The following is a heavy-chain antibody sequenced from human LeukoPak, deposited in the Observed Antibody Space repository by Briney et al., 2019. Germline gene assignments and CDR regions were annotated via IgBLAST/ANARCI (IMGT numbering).Heavy chain of an antibody. D-gene: IGHD3-10*01. J-gene: IGHJ4*02. Sequence: QSGGSLRLSCAASGFTFSIYAMHWVRQAPGKGLEWVSGIGWNSGSIGYADSVKGRFTISRDNAKNSLYLQMNSLRPEDTALYYCAKGGGSGSLYDPHFDYWGQGTLVTVSS. CDR3: AKGGGSGSLYDPHFDY. CDR2: IGWNSGSI. CDR1: GFTFSIYA. V-gene: IGHV3-9*01.